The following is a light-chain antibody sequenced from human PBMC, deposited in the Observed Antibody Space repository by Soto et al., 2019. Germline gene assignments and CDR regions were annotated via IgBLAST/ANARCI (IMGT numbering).Light chain of an antibody. CDR1: QSISSW. Sequence: DIQMTQSPSTLSASVGERVTITCRASQSISSWLAWYQQKPGKAPKLLIYDASSLESGVPSRFSGSGSVTEFTLTISSLQPDDFATYYCQQYNSYSYTFGQGTKLEIK. J-gene: IGKJ2*01. CDR3: QQYNSYSYT. CDR2: DAS. V-gene: IGKV1-5*01.